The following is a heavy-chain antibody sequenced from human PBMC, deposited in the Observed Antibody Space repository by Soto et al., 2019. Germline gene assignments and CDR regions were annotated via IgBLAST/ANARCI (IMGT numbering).Heavy chain of an antibody. CDR2: IYQNGRT. Sequence: QVQLQESGPGLVKPSGTLSLTCAVSGGSIRSSNWWSWVRQPPGKGLEWIGEIYQNGRTNYNATLTSRGTIAVVMANNPSCLALRPVTAAVTAVYYWARVRRRFYYYSAMDVWGQGTTVTVTS. CDR1: GGSIRSSNW. J-gene: IGHJ6*02. CDR3: ARVRRRFYYYSAMDV. D-gene: IGHD3-10*01. V-gene: IGHV4-4*02.